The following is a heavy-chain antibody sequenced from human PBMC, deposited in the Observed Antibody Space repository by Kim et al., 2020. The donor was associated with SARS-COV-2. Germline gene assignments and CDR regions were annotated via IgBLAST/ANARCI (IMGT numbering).Heavy chain of an antibody. V-gene: IGHV3-74*03. CDR1: GFTFSGFW. J-gene: IGHJ4*02. CDR2: VNTDGSDT. D-gene: IGHD1-7*01. CDR3: TRAKIGTNTLDS. Sequence: GGSLRLSCEASGFTFSGFWMDWVRQAPGKGLLWVSRVNTDGSDTAYADSVKGRFTVSRDNTKNTLYLQMNRLRADDTAVYYCTRAKIGTNTLDSWGQGIL.